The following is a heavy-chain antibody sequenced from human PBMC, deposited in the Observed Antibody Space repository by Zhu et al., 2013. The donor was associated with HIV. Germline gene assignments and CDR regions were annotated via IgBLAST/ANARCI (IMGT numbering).Heavy chain of an antibody. D-gene: IGHD3-22*01. CDR2: IIPMFGTA. Sequence: QVQLVQSGAEVKKPGSSVKVSCKASGGTFSSYAISWVRQAPGQGLEWMGGIIPMFGTANYAQKFQGRVTITADESTSTAYMQLSSLRSEDTAVYYCARDHNSGYYSYFDYWGQGTLGHRLL. CDR3: ARDHNSGYYSYFDY. J-gene: IGHJ4*02. V-gene: IGHV1-69*01. CDR1: GGTFSSYA.